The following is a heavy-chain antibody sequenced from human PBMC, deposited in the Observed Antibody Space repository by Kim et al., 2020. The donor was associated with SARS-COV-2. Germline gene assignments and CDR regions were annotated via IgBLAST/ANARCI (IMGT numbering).Heavy chain of an antibody. Sequence: GGSLRLSCAASGFTFSSYAMSWVRQAPGKGLEWVSVIYSGGGSTYYADSVEGRFTISRDNSKNTLYLQMSSLRAEDTAVYYCAKSGSGRFNGFSDYWGQG. CDR1: GFTFSSYA. CDR3: AKSGSGRFNGFSDY. CDR2: IYSGGGST. J-gene: IGHJ4*02. D-gene: IGHD3-10*01. V-gene: IGHV3-23*03.